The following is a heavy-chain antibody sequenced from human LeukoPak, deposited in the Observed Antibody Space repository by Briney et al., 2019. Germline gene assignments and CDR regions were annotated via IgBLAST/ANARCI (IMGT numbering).Heavy chain of an antibody. CDR1: GFTFSNYD. Sequence: QSGGSLRLSCAASGFTFSNYDMSWVRQAPGKGLEWVSSISASGGSTYYFVKGRFTISRDNSKNTLYLQMNSLRAEDTAVYYCAKGYCSSTNCKESFFDYWGQGTLVTVPS. V-gene: IGHV3-23*01. CDR3: AKGYCSSTNCKESFFDY. CDR2: ISASGGST. J-gene: IGHJ4*02. D-gene: IGHD2-2*01.